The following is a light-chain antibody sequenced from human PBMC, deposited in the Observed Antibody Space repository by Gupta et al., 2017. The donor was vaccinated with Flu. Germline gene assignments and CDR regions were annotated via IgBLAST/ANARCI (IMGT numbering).Light chain of an antibody. CDR3: QQSYSTPYT. CDR1: QSISSY. V-gene: IGKV1-39*01. CDR2: AAS. Sequence: DIQMTQSPSSLSAYLGDRVTIACRASQSISSYLYWYQQKPGKAPKLLIYAASSLQSGVPSRFSGSGSGTDFTLTISSLQPEDFATYYCQQSYSTPYTFGQGTKLEIK. J-gene: IGKJ2*01.